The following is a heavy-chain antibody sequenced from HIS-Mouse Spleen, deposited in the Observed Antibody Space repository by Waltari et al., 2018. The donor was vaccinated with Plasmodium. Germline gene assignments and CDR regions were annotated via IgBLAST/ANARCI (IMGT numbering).Heavy chain of an antibody. Sequence: EVKLLESGGGLVQTGGALILSCAASGFTFSSYAVTWFIQSPGKELEWVSDIWGSGCSTYYADSVKGRFTISRDNSKNTLYLQMNSLRAEDKAVYYCAKSSKGTGDLWDYWGQGTLVTVSS. V-gene: IGHV3-23*01. D-gene: IGHD7-27*01. J-gene: IGHJ4*02. CDR3: AKSSKGTGDLWDY. CDR2: IWGSGCST. CDR1: GFTFSSYA.